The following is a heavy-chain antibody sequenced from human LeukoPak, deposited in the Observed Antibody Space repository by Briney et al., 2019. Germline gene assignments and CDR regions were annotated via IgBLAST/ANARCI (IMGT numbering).Heavy chain of an antibody. J-gene: IGHJ6*02. CDR3: AKAYGGYESHYYYYGMDV. V-gene: IGHV3-30*18. Sequence: GGSLRLSCAASGFTFSYYGMHWVRQAPGKGLERVVVISYDGSNEYYADSVKGRFTISRDNSKNTLYLQMNSLRAEDTAVYYCAKAYGGYESHYYYYGMDVWGQGTTVTVSS. CDR2: ISYDGSNE. D-gene: IGHD5-12*01. CDR1: GFTFSYYG.